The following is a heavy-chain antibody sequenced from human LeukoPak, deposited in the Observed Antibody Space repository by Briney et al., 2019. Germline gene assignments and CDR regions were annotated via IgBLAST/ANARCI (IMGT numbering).Heavy chain of an antibody. CDR3: ARDKGPYWYFDL. J-gene: IGHJ2*01. Sequence: SETLSLTCTVSGGSISGSYWNWVRQPPGKGLEWIGNIYNSGTTDYNPSLRSGGTISLDTSKNQISLKLTSVTAADTAVYFCARDKGPYWYFDLWGRGTLVTVSS. CDR1: GGSISGSY. CDR2: IYNSGTT. V-gene: IGHV4-59*01.